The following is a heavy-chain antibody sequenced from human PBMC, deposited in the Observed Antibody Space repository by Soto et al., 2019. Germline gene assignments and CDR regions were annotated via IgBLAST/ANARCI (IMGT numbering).Heavy chain of an antibody. CDR3: AGESPSFYWMSFAL. CDR1: GFTVSTNY. J-gene: IGHJ3*01. V-gene: IGHV3-53*01. Sequence: EVQLVESGGGLIQPGGSLRLSCTASGFTVSTNYMAWVRRAAGKGLEWVSVIFASGKTYYADAVKGRFTVSRDNSQNTLFLQMSSLTVEDTAVYYCAGESPSFYWMSFALWGQGTVVTVSS. D-gene: IGHD3-9*01. CDR2: IFASGKT.